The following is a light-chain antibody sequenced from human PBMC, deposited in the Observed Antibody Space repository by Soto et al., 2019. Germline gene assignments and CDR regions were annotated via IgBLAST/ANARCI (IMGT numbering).Light chain of an antibody. Sequence: QSVLTQPPSASGTPGQRVTISCSGSSSNIGSNSVNWYQQLPGTAPKLLIYSVNQRPSGVPDRCSGSKSGTSASLAISGLQSDDEADHYGAAWDDSLNGHWVFGGGTKLTVL. CDR2: SVN. CDR3: AAWDDSLNGHWV. J-gene: IGLJ3*02. CDR1: SSNIGSNS. V-gene: IGLV1-44*01.